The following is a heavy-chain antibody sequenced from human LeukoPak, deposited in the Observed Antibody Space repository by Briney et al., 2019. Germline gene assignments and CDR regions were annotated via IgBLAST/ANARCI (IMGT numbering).Heavy chain of an antibody. CDR2: ISGSGGST. J-gene: IGHJ4*02. D-gene: IGHD6-19*01. CDR3: ARDLGSGWYSFDY. Sequence: GGTLRLSCAASGFTFSSYGMSWVRQAPGKGLEWVSGISGSGGSTYYADSVKGRFTISRDNSKNTLYLQMNSLRAEDTAVYYCARDLGSGWYSFDYWGQGTLVTVSS. CDR1: GFTFSSYG. V-gene: IGHV3-23*01.